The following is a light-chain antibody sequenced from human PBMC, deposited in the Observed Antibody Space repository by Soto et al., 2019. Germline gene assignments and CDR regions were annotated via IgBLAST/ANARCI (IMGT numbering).Light chain of an antibody. CDR1: SSDVGSYNF. CDR3: CSYAGNSGV. CDR2: EVS. J-gene: IGLJ3*02. V-gene: IGLV2-23*02. Sequence: QSALTQPASVSGSPGQSIIISCTGTSSDVGSYNFVSWYQQHPGKAPKLMIYEVSKRPSGVSNRFSGSKSGNTASLTISGLQPEDEADYCCCSYAGNSGVFGGGNKVTVL.